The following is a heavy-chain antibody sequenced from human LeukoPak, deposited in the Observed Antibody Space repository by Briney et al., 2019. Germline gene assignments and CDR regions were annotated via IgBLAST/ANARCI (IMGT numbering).Heavy chain of an antibody. CDR1: GGTFSSYA. J-gene: IGHJ4*02. V-gene: IGHV1-69*04. Sequence: ASVKVSCKASGGTFSSYAISWVRQAPGQGLEWMGRIIPILGIANYAQKFQGRVTITADKSTSTAYMELSSLRSEDTAVYYCAREISGSGSSYWGQGTLVTVSS. D-gene: IGHD3-10*01. CDR2: IIPILGIA. CDR3: AREISGSGSSY.